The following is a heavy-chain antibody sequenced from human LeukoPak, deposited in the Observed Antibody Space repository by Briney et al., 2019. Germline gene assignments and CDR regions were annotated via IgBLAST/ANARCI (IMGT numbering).Heavy chain of an antibody. V-gene: IGHV3-48*03. D-gene: IGHD2-21*01. J-gene: IGHJ4*02. CDR1: GFTFSSYE. CDR3: ARHPRFSYDDY. Sequence: GGSLRLSCAASGFTFSSYEMNWVRQAPGKGLEWVSYISSSGSTIYYADSVKGRFTISRDNAKNSLYLQMNSLRAEDTAVYYCARHPRFSYDDYWGQGTLVTVSS. CDR2: ISSSGSTI.